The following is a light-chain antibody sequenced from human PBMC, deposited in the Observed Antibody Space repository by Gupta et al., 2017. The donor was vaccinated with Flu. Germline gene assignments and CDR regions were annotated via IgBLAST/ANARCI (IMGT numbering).Light chain of an antibody. J-gene: IGLJ3*02. Sequence: QSVLTQPPSLSAAPGHKVTISCSGSSPDIGNNYVSWSQQLPGTAPKLLIYENNKRRSGIPDRFSGSKYGTTATLGITGLQTGDEADYYCGTWDSSRSAWVFGGGTKLTVL. CDR1: SPDIGNNY. CDR3: GTWDSSRSAWV. CDR2: ENN. V-gene: IGLV1-51*01.